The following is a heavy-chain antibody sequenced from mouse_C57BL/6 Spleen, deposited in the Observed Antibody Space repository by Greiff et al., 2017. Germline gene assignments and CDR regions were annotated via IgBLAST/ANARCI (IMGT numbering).Heavy chain of an antibody. CDR2: IDPSDSET. CDR3: ARLDYDEGY. D-gene: IGHD2-4*01. V-gene: IGHV1-52*01. CDR1: GYTFTSYW. Sequence: QVQLQQPGAELVRPGSSVKLSCKASGYTFTSYWKHWVKQRPIQGLEWIGNIDPSDSETHYNQKFKDKATLTVDKSSSTAYMQLSSLTSEDSAVYYCARLDYDEGYWGQGTTLTVSS. J-gene: IGHJ2*01.